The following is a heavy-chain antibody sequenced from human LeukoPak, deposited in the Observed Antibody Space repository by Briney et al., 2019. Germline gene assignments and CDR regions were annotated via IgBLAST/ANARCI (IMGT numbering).Heavy chain of an antibody. CDR2: IYYSGST. Sequence: SETLSLTCTVSGGSISSSSYYWGWIRQPPGKGLEWIGSIYYSGSTYYNPSLKSRVTISVDTSKNQFSLKLSSVTAADTAVYYCARRYYDSSGYYSGAFDIWGQGTMVTVSS. D-gene: IGHD3-22*01. CDR1: GGSISSSSYY. V-gene: IGHV4-39*01. CDR3: ARRYYDSSGYYSGAFDI. J-gene: IGHJ3*02.